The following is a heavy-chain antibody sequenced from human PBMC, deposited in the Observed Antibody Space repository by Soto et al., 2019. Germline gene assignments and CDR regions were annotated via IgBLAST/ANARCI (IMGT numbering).Heavy chain of an antibody. CDR2: IIPIFGTA. Sequence: SVKVSCKASGGTFSSYAISLVRQAPGQGLEWMGGIIPIFGTANYAQKFQGRVTITADKSTSTAYMELSSLRSEDTAVYYCARAIRYYDILTGYPYYYYGMDVWGQGTTVTVSS. CDR3: ARAIRYYDILTGYPYYYYGMDV. CDR1: GGTFSSYA. J-gene: IGHJ6*02. V-gene: IGHV1-69*06. D-gene: IGHD3-9*01.